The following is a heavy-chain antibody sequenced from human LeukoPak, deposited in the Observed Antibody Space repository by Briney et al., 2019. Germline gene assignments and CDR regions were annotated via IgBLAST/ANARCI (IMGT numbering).Heavy chain of an antibody. D-gene: IGHD2-15*01. CDR3: ARLVVAATEDAFDI. Sequence: GASVKLSCKASGGTFSSYAISWVRQAPGQGLEWMGRIIPILGIANYAQKFQGRVTITADKSTSTAYMELSSLRSEDTAVYYCARLVVAATEDAFDIWGQGTMVTVSS. CDR2: IIPILGIA. J-gene: IGHJ3*02. CDR1: GGTFSSYA. V-gene: IGHV1-69*04.